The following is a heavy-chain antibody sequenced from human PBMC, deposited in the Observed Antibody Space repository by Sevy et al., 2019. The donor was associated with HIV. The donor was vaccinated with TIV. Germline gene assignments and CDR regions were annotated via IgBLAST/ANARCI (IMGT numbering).Heavy chain of an antibody. V-gene: IGHV3-23*01. CDR1: GFTFSSYA. CDR3: AKDPGRTMVRGAYYFDY. J-gene: IGHJ4*02. Sequence: GGSLRLSCAASGFTFSSYAMSWVRQAPGKGLEWVSAISGSGGSTYYADSVKGRFTISRDNSKNTLYLQMNSLRAEDTAVYYCAKDPGRTMVRGAYYFDYWGQRTLVTVSS. D-gene: IGHD3-10*01. CDR2: ISGSGGST.